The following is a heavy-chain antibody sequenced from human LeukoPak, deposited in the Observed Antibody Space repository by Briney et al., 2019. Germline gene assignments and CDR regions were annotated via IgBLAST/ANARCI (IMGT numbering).Heavy chain of an antibody. D-gene: IGHD3-22*01. J-gene: IGHJ4*02. Sequence: ASVKVSCKASGYSFTGYYMHWVRQAPGQGLEWMGWTNPNSGDTNYAQKFQGRVTMTRDTSISTAYMELSRLRYDDTAVYYCAREGPDSSAYYWGDYWGQGTLVTVSS. CDR2: TNPNSGDT. CDR3: AREGPDSSAYYWGDY. V-gene: IGHV1-2*02. CDR1: GYSFTGYY.